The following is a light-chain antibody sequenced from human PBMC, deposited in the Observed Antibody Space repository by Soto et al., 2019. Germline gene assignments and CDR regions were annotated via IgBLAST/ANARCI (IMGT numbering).Light chain of an antibody. Sequence: VLTQPASGSGSPGQTSSISCTGTSSDVGSYNLVSWYQQHPGKAHKLKIYEVSKRPTGVSNRFSGSKSGNTASLTISGLQAEDEADYYCCSHAGSSTYVFGTGTKVTVL. V-gene: IGLV2-23*02. CDR3: CSHAGSSTYV. J-gene: IGLJ1*01. CDR2: EVS. CDR1: SSDVGSYNL.